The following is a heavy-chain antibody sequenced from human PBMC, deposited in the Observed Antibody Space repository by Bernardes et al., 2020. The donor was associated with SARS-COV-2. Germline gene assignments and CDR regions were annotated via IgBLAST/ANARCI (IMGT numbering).Heavy chain of an antibody. CDR2: INTDGSTT. CDR1: GFIFSSYW. J-gene: IGHJ4*02. D-gene: IGHD5-12*01. Sequence: GGSLRLSCAASGFIFSSYWVHWVRQAPGKGLVWVSRINTDGSTTTYADSVKGRFTISRDNAKNTLFLQMNSLRDEDTAVYFCARGGYEPFDYWGQGTLVTVSS. CDR3: ARGGYEPFDY. V-gene: IGHV3-74*01.